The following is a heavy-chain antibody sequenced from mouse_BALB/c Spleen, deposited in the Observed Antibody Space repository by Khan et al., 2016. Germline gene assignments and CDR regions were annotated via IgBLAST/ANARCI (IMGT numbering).Heavy chain of an antibody. J-gene: IGHJ3*01. CDR1: GFTFSDYY. Sequence: EVELVESGGGLVKPGGSLKLSCAASGFTFSDYYMYWVRQTPEKRLEWVATISDGGSYTYYPDSVKGRFTISRANAKNNLYRQMSSLKSEDTAMYYCARDDRWFAYWGQGTLVTVSA. CDR2: ISDGGSYT. D-gene: IGHD2-14*01. V-gene: IGHV5-4*02. CDR3: ARDDRWFAY.